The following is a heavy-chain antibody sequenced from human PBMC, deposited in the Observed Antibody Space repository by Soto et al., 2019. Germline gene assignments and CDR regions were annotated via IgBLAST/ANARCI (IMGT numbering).Heavy chain of an antibody. D-gene: IGHD4-17*01. CDR3: AKKSLHDYGNFYFDY. V-gene: IGHV3-30*18. Sequence: QVPLVESGGGVVQPGRSLRLSCAASGFTFSSYGMHWVRQAPGKGLEWVAIISSDGSNKYYADSVKGRFTISRDNSKNTLYLQMNSLRADDTAIYYCAKKSLHDYGNFYFDYWGQGTLVTVSS. CDR2: ISSDGSNK. CDR1: GFTFSSYG. J-gene: IGHJ4*02.